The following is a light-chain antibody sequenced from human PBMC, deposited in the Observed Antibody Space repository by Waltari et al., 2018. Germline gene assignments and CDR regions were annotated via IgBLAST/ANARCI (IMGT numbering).Light chain of an antibody. CDR2: WAS. Sequence: DIVMTQSPDSLAVSLGERATINCKSSQSVLYSSNNKNYLAWYQQKPGQPPKPLIYWASTRESAVPDRFSGSGSGTDFTLTSSSLQAEDVAVYSCQQYYSTPLTSGQGTKVEIK. V-gene: IGKV4-1*01. J-gene: IGKJ1*01. CDR1: QSVLYSSNNKNY. CDR3: QQYYSTPLT.